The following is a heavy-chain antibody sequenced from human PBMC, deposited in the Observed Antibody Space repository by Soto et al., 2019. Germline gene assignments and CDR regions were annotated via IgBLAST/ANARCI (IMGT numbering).Heavy chain of an antibody. CDR2: INAGNGNT. CDR3: AGSIVGVTAPDF. D-gene: IGHD2-21*02. J-gene: IGHJ4*02. V-gene: IGHV1-3*01. Sequence: QVQLVQSGAEVKKPGASVKVSCKASGYTFTSYAMHWVRQAPGQRLEWMGWINAGNGNTKYSQKFQGRVTITRDTTGSTAYMEVSSLRSEDTAVYFCAGSIVGVTAPDFWGQGTLVTVSS. CDR1: GYTFTSYA.